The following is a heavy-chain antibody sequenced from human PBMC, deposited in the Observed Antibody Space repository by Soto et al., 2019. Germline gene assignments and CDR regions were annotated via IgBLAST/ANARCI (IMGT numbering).Heavy chain of an antibody. CDR2: ISSSSSTI. D-gene: IGHD1-26*01. Sequence: GGSLRLSCAASGFTFSSYSMNWVRQAPGKGLEWVSYISSSSSTIYYADSVKGRFTISRDNAKNSLYLQMNSLRAEDTAVYYCASYSGSYDAFDIWGQGTMVTVPS. CDR3: ASYSGSYDAFDI. V-gene: IGHV3-48*01. CDR1: GFTFSSYS. J-gene: IGHJ3*02.